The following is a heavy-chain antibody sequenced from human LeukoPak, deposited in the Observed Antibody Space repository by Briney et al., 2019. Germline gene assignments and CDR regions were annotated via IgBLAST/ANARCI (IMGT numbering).Heavy chain of an antibody. J-gene: IGHJ6*03. CDR1: GGSISSYY. Sequence: SKTLFLTCTVSGGSISSYYWSWIRQPAGKGLEWIGRIYTSGSTNYNPSLKSRVTVSVDTSKNQFSLKLSSVTAADTAVYYCARDKRLVVPAAIGYYYYMDVWGEGTTVTVSS. V-gene: IGHV4-4*07. CDR3: ARDKRLVVPAAIGYYYYMDV. D-gene: IGHD2-2*02. CDR2: IYTSGST.